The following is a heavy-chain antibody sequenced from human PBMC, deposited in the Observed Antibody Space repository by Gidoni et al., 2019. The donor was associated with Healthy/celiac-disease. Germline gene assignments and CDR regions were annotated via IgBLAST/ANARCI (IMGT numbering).Heavy chain of an antibody. D-gene: IGHD6-13*01. Sequence: QVTLKESGPVLVTPPETPTLTCTVSGFSLSNARMGVSWIRQPPGKALEWLAHIFSNDEKSYSTSLKSRLTISKDTSKSQVVLTMTNMDPVDTATYYCARIRGSWYAPTSFYYYGMDVWGQGTTVTVSS. V-gene: IGHV2-26*01. CDR1: GFSLSNARMG. CDR2: IFSNDEK. J-gene: IGHJ6*02. CDR3: ARIRGSWYAPTSFYYYGMDV.